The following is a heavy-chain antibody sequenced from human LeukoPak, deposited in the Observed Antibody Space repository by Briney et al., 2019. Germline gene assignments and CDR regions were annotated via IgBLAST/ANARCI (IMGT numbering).Heavy chain of an antibody. V-gene: IGHV3-48*02. J-gene: IGHJ4*02. Sequence: GGSLRLSCEVYGFTFSAYNMNWVRQAPGKGLEWVSSISSSRRSIYYADSVKGRFTISRDNAKNSLYLQMNTLRDDDTAVYYCARAVGWLQSLDYWGQGTLVTVSS. CDR3: ARAVGWLQSLDY. CDR1: GFTFSAYN. CDR2: ISSSRRSI. D-gene: IGHD5-24*01.